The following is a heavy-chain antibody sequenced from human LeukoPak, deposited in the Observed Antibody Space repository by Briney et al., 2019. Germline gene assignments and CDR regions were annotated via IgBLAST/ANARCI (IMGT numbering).Heavy chain of an antibody. Sequence: GASVRVSCKASGYTFTSYGISWVRQAPGQGLEWMGWISTYKGNTNYAQKLQGRVTMTTDTSTSTVYMELKSLRSDDTAVYYCARVPYDVLTGYSTYYFDYWGQGTLVTVSS. CDR3: ARVPYDVLTGYSTYYFDY. CDR2: ISTYKGNT. V-gene: IGHV1-18*04. D-gene: IGHD3-9*01. J-gene: IGHJ4*02. CDR1: GYTFTSYG.